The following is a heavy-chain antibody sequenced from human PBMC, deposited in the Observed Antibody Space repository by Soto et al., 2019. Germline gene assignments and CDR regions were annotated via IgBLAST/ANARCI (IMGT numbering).Heavy chain of an antibody. J-gene: IGHJ6*02. V-gene: IGHV3-30-3*01. CDR3: ARTPIVVVPAASDV. CDR2: ISYDGSNK. CDR1: GFTFSSYA. D-gene: IGHD2-2*01. Sequence: GGSLRLSCAASGFTFSSYAMHWVRQAPGKGLEWVAVISYDGSNKYYADSVKGRFTISRDNSKNTLYLQMNSLRAEDTAVYYCARTPIVVVPAASDVWGQGTAVTVSS.